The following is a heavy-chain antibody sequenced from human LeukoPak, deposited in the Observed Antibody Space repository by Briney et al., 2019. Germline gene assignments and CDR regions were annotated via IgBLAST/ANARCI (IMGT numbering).Heavy chain of an antibody. CDR3: ARDAGLYYDFWSGHPDY. V-gene: IGHV1-18*01. J-gene: IGHJ4*02. Sequence: ASVKVSCKASGYTFTSYGISWVRQAPGHGLEWMGWISAYNGNTNYAQKLQGRVTMTTDTSTSTAYMELRSLRSDDTAVYYCARDAGLYYDFWSGHPDYWGQGTLVTVSS. D-gene: IGHD3-3*01. CDR1: GYTFTSYG. CDR2: ISAYNGNT.